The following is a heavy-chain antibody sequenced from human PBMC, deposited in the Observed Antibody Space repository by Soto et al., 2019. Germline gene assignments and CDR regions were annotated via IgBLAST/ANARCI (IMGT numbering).Heavy chain of an antibody. CDR2: ISAYNGNT. V-gene: IGHV1-18*01. D-gene: IGHD3-22*01. CDR3: ARDWDLNYYDSSGLDAFDI. CDR1: GYTFTSYG. J-gene: IGHJ3*02. Sequence: ASVKVSCKASGYTFTSYGISWVRQAPGQGLEWMGWISAYNGNTNYAQKLQGRVTMTTDTSTSTAYMELRSLRSDDTAVYYCARDWDLNYYDSSGLDAFDIWGQGTMVTVSS.